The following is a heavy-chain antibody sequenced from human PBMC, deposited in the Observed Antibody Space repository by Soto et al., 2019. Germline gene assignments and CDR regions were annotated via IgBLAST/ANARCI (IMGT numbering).Heavy chain of an antibody. J-gene: IGHJ4*01. Sequence: QVQLVESGGGEVQPGRSLTISCAASGFTFSTYGMHWVRQTPGKGLEWVAVISYDGTNKFYSDSVKGRFTISSDNFKNTLTLQMNSLRADDTAVYSCAKDLQSYGDYDY. CDR2: ISYDGTNK. V-gene: IGHV3-30*18. CDR1: GFTFSTYG. D-gene: IGHD4-17*01. CDR3: AKDLQSYGDYDY.